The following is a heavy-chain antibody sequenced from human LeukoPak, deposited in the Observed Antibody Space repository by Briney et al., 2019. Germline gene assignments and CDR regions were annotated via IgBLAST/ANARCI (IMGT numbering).Heavy chain of an antibody. Sequence: QPGGSLRLSCAASGFTFSTYWMHWVRQAPGKGLVWVSRINSDGSSTSYADSVKGRFTISRDNAKNTLYLQMNSLRAEDTAVYYCARDQYYFDSSGYYPGHYFDYWGQGTLATVSS. D-gene: IGHD3-22*01. J-gene: IGHJ4*02. V-gene: IGHV3-74*01. CDR3: ARDQYYFDSSGYYPGHYFDY. CDR2: INSDGSST. CDR1: GFTFSTYW.